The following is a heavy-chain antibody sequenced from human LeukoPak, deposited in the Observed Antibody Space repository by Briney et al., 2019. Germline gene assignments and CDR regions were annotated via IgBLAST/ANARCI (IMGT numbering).Heavy chain of an antibody. J-gene: IGHJ4*02. V-gene: IGHV3-23*01. D-gene: IGHD2-8*01. CDR1: GFTLKNYA. CDR3: VKGDCTNGVCYRAALDYFDY. Sequence: GGSLRLSRAASGFTLKNYAMSWVRQAPGKGLEWVSAISGSGGNTYYADSVKGRFTISRDNSKNTVYLQMNRLRAEDTAVYYCVKGDCTNGVCYRAALDYFDYWGQGTLVTVSS. CDR2: ISGSGGNT.